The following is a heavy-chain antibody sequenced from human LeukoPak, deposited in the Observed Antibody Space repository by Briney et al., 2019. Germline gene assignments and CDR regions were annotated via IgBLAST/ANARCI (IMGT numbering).Heavy chain of an antibody. CDR3: ARALDYGDSYYYYYYYMDV. D-gene: IGHD4-17*01. Sequence: PSETLSLTCAVYGGSFSGYYWSWIRQPPGKGLEWIGEINHSGSTNYNPSLKSRVTISVDTSKNQFSLKLSSVTAADTAVYYCARALDYGDSYYYYYYYMDVWGKGTTVTVSS. CDR1: GGSFSGYY. CDR2: INHSGST. V-gene: IGHV4-34*01. J-gene: IGHJ6*03.